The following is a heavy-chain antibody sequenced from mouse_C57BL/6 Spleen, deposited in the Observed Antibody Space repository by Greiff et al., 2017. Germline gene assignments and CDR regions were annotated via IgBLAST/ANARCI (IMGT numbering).Heavy chain of an antibody. V-gene: IGHV3-6*01. CDR3: ARGITTVGYFDY. CDR2: ISYDGSN. Sequence: EVKLMESGPGLVKPSQSLSLTCSVTGYSITSGYYWNWIRQFPGNKLEWMGYISYDGSNNYNPSLKNRISSTRDTSKNQFFLKLNSVTTEDTATYDCARGITTVGYFDYWGQGTTLTVSS. J-gene: IGHJ2*01. CDR1: GYSITSGYY. D-gene: IGHD1-1*01.